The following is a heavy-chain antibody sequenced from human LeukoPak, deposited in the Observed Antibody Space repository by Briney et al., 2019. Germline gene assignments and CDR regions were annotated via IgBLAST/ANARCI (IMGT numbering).Heavy chain of an antibody. Sequence: PSETLSLTCTVSGGSISNYYWSWIRQPAGKGLEWIGRIYSSGSTDYNPSLKSRVTMSVDTPKNQFSLNLRSVTAADTAVYYCARGPPPDFDCWGQGTLVTVSP. CDR2: IYSSGST. CDR1: GGSISNYY. V-gene: IGHV4-4*07. CDR3: ARGPPPDFDC. J-gene: IGHJ4*02.